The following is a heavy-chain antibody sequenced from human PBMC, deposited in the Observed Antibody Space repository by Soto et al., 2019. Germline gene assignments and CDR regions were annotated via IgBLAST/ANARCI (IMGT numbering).Heavy chain of an antibody. CDR2: ISAHNGNT. CDR3: ARGRYGDY. V-gene: IGHV1-18*01. J-gene: IGHJ4*02. Sequence: QVHLVQSGAEVKKPGASVKVSCKGSGYAFTTYGITWVRQAPGQGLEWMGWISAHNGNTNYAQKLQGRATVTRDTSKSTAYMELRSLRSDATAVYYCARGRYGDYWGQGALVTVSS. CDR1: GYAFTTYG. D-gene: IGHD1-1*01.